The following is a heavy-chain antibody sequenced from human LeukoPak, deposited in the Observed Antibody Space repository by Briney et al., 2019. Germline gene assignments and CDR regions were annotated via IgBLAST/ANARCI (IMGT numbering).Heavy chain of an antibody. V-gene: IGHV3-30*03. Sequence: PGGTLRLSCAASGFSYGVSWLRQAPGKGLEWVAVISYDGSNKYYADSVKGRFTISRDNSKNTLYLQMNSLRAEDTAVYYCARAFTGYCRGGTCYSDNWGQGTLVTVSS. CDR1: GFSYG. J-gene: IGHJ4*02. CDR3: ARAFTGYCRGGTCYSDN. CDR2: ISYDGSNK. D-gene: IGHD2-15*01.